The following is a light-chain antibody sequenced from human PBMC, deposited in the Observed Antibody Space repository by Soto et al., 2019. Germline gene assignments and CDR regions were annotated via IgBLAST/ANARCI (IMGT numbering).Light chain of an antibody. CDR2: EVS. J-gene: IGLJ3*02. V-gene: IGLV2-23*02. Sequence: QSALTQPASVSGSPGQSITISCTGTSDDVGYYNLVSWYQQHPGKAPKLMIYEVSKWPSGVSHRFSGSKSGNTASPTISGLRAEDEADYYCCSYAGSRTFVLFGGGTKLTVL. CDR1: SDDVGYYNL. CDR3: CSYAGSRTFVL.